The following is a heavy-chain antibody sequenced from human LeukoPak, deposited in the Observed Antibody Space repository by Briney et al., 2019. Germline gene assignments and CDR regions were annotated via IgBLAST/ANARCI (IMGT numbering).Heavy chain of an antibody. CDR3: ARSPCGSTSCYIGYYYYSYMDV. CDR1: GYTFTGYY. CDR2: INPNSGGT. J-gene: IGHJ6*03. D-gene: IGHD2-2*02. V-gene: IGHV1-2*02. Sequence: SVKVSCKASGYTFTGYYMHWVRQAPGQGLEWMGWINPNSGGTNYAQKFQGRVTMTRDTSISTAYMELSRLRSDDTAVYYCARSPCGSTSCYIGYYYYSYMDVWGKGTTVTVSS.